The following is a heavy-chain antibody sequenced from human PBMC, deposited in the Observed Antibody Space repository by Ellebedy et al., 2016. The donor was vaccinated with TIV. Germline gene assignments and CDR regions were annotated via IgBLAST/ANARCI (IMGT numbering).Heavy chain of an antibody. Sequence: GESLKISCEASGFTFSSYWMSWVRLGPGKGLEWVANVNEDGSEEHYVDSVKGRFTISRDNDKNSLYLHMDSLRAEDTAIYYCARSSSSWYFWGQGTLVTVAS. V-gene: IGHV3-7*01. J-gene: IGHJ4*02. CDR2: VNEDGSEE. CDR1: GFTFSSYW. D-gene: IGHD6-13*01. CDR3: ARSSSSWYF.